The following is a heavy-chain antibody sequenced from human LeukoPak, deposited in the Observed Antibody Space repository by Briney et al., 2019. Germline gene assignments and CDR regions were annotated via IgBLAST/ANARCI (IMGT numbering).Heavy chain of an antibody. CDR1: GFTVSSNY. D-gene: IGHD2-2*01. J-gene: IGHJ5*02. Sequence: GGSLRLSCAASGFTVSSNYMSWVRQAPGKGLEWVSVIYSGGRTYYGDSVKGRFTFSRDNSKNTLYLQMNSLRAEDTAVYYCARSLGSCSTTTCYDNWFDPWGQGTLVTVSS. V-gene: IGHV3-53*01. CDR3: ARSLGSCSTTTCYDNWFDP. CDR2: IYSGGRT.